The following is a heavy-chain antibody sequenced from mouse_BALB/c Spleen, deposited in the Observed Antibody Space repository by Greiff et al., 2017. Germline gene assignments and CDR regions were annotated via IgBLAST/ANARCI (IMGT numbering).Heavy chain of an antibody. CDR3: TRENYYYGSSYAAY. CDR1: GYTFTDYE. CDR2: IDPETGGT. D-gene: IGHD1-1*01. Sequence: QVQLKESGAELVRPGASVTLSCKASGYTFTDYEMHWVKQTPVHGLEWIGAIDPETGGTAYNQKFKGKATLTADKSSSTAYMELRSLTSEDSAVYYCTRENYYYGSSYAAYWGQGTLVTVSA. V-gene: IGHV1-15*01. J-gene: IGHJ3*01.